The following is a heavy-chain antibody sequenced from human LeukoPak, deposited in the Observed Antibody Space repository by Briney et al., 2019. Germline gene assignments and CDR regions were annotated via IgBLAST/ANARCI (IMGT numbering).Heavy chain of an antibody. CDR3: ARVAGGYSWYFDF. D-gene: IGHD5-12*01. CDR1: GGSISSGSYY. J-gene: IGHJ2*01. CDR2: IYPTGSS. Sequence: SETPSLTCTVSGGSISSGSYYWSWIRQPAEKGLEWIGRIYPTGSSDYNPPLKSRVTMSIDTSRNQFSLKLSSVSAADTAVYYCARVAGGYSWYFDFWGRGSLVTVSS. V-gene: IGHV4-61*02.